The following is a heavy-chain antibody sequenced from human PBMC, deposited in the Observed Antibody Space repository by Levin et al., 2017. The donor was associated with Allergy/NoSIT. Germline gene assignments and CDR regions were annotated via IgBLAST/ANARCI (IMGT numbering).Heavy chain of an antibody. D-gene: IGHD3-16*01. Sequence: PGGSLRLSCAASGFTFDDYAMHWVRQAPGKGLEWVSSISWNSGSIGYADSVQGRFTISRDNAKNSLYLQMNSLNTEDTALYYCAKGLGVYYHYALDVWGQGTTVTVSS. J-gene: IGHJ6*02. CDR3: AKGLGVYYHYALDV. CDR2: ISWNSGSI. CDR1: GFTFDDYA. V-gene: IGHV3-9*01.